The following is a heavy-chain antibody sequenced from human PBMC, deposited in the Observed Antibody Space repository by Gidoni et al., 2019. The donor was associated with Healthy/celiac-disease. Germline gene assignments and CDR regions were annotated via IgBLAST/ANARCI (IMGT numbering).Heavy chain of an antibody. CDR1: GGSISSGGYY. D-gene: IGHD5-18*01. Sequence: QVQLQESGPGLVKSSQTLSLTCTVSGGSISSGGYYWSWIRQHPGKGLEWSGYIYYSGSTYYNTSLKSRVTISVDTSKNKFSLKLSTVTAADTAVYYCERGIQLAFDYWGQGTLVTVSS. J-gene: IGHJ4*02. CDR3: ERGIQLAFDY. V-gene: IGHV4-31*03. CDR2: IYYSGST.